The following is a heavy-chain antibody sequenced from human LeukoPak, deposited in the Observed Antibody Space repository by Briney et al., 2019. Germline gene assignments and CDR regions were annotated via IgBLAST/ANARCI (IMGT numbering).Heavy chain of an antibody. CDR3: ARVDLLTGYYFFDY. J-gene: IGHJ4*02. CDR1: GYTFSNYG. D-gene: IGHD3-9*01. CDR2: IRGDNGNT. V-gene: IGHV1-18*01. Sequence: RASVKVSCKASGYTFSNYGISWVRQAPGQGLEWVGWIRGDNGNTNYAQKFQGRATMTTETSTSTAYMELGSLGSDETAVYYCARVDLLTGYYFFDYWGQGTLVTVSS.